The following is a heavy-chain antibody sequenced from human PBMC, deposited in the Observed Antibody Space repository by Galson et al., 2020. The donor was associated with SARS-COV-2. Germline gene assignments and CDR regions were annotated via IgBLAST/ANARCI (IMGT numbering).Heavy chain of an antibody. V-gene: IGHV3-33*01. CDR1: GFTFSSYG. Sequence: GGSLRLSCAASGFTFSSYGMHWVRQAPGKGLEWVAVIWYDGSNKYYADSVKGRFTISRDNSKNTLYLQMNSLRAEDTAVYYCARESLSTTWIRYYFDYWGQGTLVTVSS. D-gene: IGHD2-2*01. CDR2: IWYDGSNK. CDR3: ARESLSTTWIRYYFDY. J-gene: IGHJ4*02.